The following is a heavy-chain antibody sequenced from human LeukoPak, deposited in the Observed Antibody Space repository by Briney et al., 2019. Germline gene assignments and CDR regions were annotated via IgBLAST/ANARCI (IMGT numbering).Heavy chain of an antibody. CDR2: IKPDGST. Sequence: GGSLRLSCAASGFTFSSHWMHWVRQAPGKGLVWVSRIKPDGSTYYADSVKGRFTISRDNSKNTLYLQMNSLRAEGTAVYYCAKDITARGSYPDAFDIWGQGTMVTVSS. CDR1: GFTFSSHW. CDR3: AKDITARGSYPDAFDI. D-gene: IGHD1-26*01. J-gene: IGHJ3*02. V-gene: IGHV3-74*01.